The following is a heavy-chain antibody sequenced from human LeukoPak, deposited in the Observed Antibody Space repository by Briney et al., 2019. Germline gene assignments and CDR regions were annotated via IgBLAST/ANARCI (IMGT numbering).Heavy chain of an antibody. Sequence: SVKVSCKASGGTFSSYAISWVRQAPGQGLEWMGGIIPIFGTANYAQKFQGRVTITADKSTSTAYMELSSLRSEDTAVYLCARDGSSSGWFDPWGQGTLVTVSS. J-gene: IGHJ5*02. CDR3: ARDGSSSGWFDP. CDR2: IIPIFGTA. V-gene: IGHV1-69*06. D-gene: IGHD6-6*01. CDR1: GGTFSSYA.